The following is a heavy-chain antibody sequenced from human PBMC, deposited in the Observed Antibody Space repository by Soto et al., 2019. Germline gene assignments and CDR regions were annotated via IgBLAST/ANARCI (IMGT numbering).Heavy chain of an antibody. CDR2: ISYDGSNK. CDR3: ARDGWLAVARNYFDY. J-gene: IGHJ4*02. D-gene: IGHD6-19*01. V-gene: IGHV3-30-3*01. Sequence: GGSLRLSCAASGFTFSSYAMHWVRQAPGKGLEWVAVISYDGSNKYYADSVEGRFTISRDNSKNTLYLQMNSLRAEDTAVYYCARDGWLAVARNYFDYWGQGTLVTVSS. CDR1: GFTFSSYA.